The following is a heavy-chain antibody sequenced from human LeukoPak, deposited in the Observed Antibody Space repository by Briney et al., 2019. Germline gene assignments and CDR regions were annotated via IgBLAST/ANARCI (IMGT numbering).Heavy chain of an antibody. J-gene: IGHJ4*02. CDR1: GFTVGSNY. CDR3: ASLTGYSSSWYEFDY. V-gene: IGHV3-53*01. Sequence: GGSLRLSCAASGFTVGSNYMNWVRQAPGEGLEWVSVIYSGGGTYYADSVKGRFTISRDNSKNTPYLQMNSLRAEDTAMYYCASLTGYSSSWYEFDYWGQGTLVTVSS. D-gene: IGHD6-13*01. CDR2: IYSGGGT.